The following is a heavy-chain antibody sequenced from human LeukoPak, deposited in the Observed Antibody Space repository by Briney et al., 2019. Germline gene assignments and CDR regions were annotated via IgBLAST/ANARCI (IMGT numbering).Heavy chain of an antibody. J-gene: IGHJ4*02. CDR1: GYTLTELS. CDR3: ARASSTTVVTPVGY. V-gene: IGHV1-24*01. D-gene: IGHD4-23*01. Sequence: GASVKVSCKVSGYTLTELSMHWVRQAPGKGLEWMGGFDPEDGETIYAQKLQGRVTMTTDTSTSTAYMELRSLRSDDTAVYYCARASSTTVVTPVGYWGQGTLVTVSS. CDR2: FDPEDGET.